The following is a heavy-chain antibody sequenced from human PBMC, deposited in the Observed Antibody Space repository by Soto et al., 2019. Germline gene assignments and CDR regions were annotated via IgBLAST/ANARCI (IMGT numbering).Heavy chain of an antibody. CDR2: TSSSGHNK. J-gene: IGHJ4*02. V-gene: IGHV3-11*01. D-gene: IGHD1-26*01. Sequence: KPGGSLRLSCAASGFAFSEYYMSWIRQVPGKGLECISYTSSSGHNKYYADSVKGRFTISRDNARNLLYLQMNSLRAEDTAVYYCARERGSYPFDYWGQGNLVTVSS. CDR1: GFAFSEYY. CDR3: ARERGSYPFDY.